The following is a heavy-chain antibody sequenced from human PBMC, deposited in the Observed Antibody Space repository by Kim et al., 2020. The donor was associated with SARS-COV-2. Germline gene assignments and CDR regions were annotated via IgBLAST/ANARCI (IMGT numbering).Heavy chain of an antibody. CDR1: GFTFSSYA. CDR3: ARGGWVNRLSWYFDL. CDR2: ISYDGSNK. J-gene: IGHJ2*01. Sequence: GGSLRLSCAASGFTFSSYAMHWVRQAPGKGLEWVVVISYDGSNKYYADSVKGRFIISRDNSKNTLYRQMNSLRAEDTAVYYCARGGWVNRLSWYFDLWGRGTLVTVSS. D-gene: IGHD1-26*01. V-gene: IGHV3-30*04.